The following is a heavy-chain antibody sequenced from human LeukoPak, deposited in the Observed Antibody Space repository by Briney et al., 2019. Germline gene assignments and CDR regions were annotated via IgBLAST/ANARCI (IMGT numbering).Heavy chain of an antibody. V-gene: IGHV3-23*01. CDR3: AKDREDSAMISGVFDL. CDR2: ISGSGGHT. CDR1: GFTFTSYA. Sequence: PGGSLRLSCEASGFTFTSYAMTWVRQAPGKGLKWVSGISGSGGHTYNADSVEGRFIISRDNSKNTVSLQLSSLRVEDTAVYFCAKDREDSAMISGVFDLWGRGTLVTVSS. J-gene: IGHJ2*01. D-gene: IGHD5-18*01.